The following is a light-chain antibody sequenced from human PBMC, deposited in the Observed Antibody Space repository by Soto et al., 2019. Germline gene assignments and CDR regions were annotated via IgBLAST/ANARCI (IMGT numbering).Light chain of an antibody. J-gene: IGKJ4*01. Sequence: DIQMTQSLSTLSASVGDRVTITCRASQSISSWLAWYQQKPGKAPKLLIYKASSLESGVPSRFSGSGSGTEFTLTINSLQPYDFATYYCQQRYSTPLTFGGATKVDI. CDR2: KAS. CDR1: QSISSW. V-gene: IGKV1-5*03. CDR3: QQRYSTPLT.